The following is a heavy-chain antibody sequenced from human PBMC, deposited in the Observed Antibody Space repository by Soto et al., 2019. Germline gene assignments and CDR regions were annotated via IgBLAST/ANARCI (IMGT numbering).Heavy chain of an antibody. CDR3: ARERGVLSEAFDI. Sequence: SKTLSLTCAISGDSVARNSSAWNCLSQCPSRGLEWLGRTYYRSKWYNDYVVSVKSRITINPDTSKNQFSLQLNSVTPEDTAVYYCARERGVLSEAFDIWGQGTVVTVSS. D-gene: IGHD3-10*01. CDR1: GDSVARNSSA. J-gene: IGHJ3*02. CDR2: TYYRSKWYN. V-gene: IGHV6-1*01.